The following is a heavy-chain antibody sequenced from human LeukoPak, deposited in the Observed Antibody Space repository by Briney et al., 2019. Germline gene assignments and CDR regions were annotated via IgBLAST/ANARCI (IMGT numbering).Heavy chain of an antibody. J-gene: IGHJ4*02. D-gene: IGHD3-22*01. Sequence: SETLSLTCTVSGGSISSSSYYWGWIRQPPGKGLEWIGSIYYSGSTYYNPSLKSRVTISVDTSKNQFSLKLSSVTAADTAVYYCARREYYYDSSGYSGGYWGQGTLVTVSS. CDR3: ARREYYYDSSGYSGGY. CDR2: IYYSGST. V-gene: IGHV4-39*01. CDR1: GGSISSSSYY.